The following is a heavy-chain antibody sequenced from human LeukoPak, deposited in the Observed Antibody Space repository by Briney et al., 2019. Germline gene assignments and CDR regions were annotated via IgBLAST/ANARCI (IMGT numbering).Heavy chain of an antibody. CDR1: GYTFTSFG. D-gene: IGHD3-22*01. CDR2: VSAYNGNT. Sequence: GASVKVSCKASGYTFTSFGISWVRQAPGQGLEWMGWVSAYNGNTNYAQKLQSRVTMTTDTSTSTAYMELRSLRSDDAAVYYSAREGPYDSSGWPDYWGQGTLVTVSS. CDR3: AREGPYDSSGWPDY. V-gene: IGHV1-18*01. J-gene: IGHJ4*02.